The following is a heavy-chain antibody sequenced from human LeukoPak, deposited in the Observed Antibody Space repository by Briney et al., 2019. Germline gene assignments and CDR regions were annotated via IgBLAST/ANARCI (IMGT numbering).Heavy chain of an antibody. Sequence: GESLKISCQASGYIFTSYWICWVRQMPAQGLEWMGIIYPDDSDTRYSPSFQGQVTISVDKSINTAYLHWNSLKASDTAMYYCARHRLGLEVLFDSWGQGTLVTVSS. J-gene: IGHJ4*02. D-gene: IGHD3-3*01. CDR3: ARHRLGLEVLFDS. CDR1: GYIFTSYW. V-gene: IGHV5-51*01. CDR2: IYPDDSDT.